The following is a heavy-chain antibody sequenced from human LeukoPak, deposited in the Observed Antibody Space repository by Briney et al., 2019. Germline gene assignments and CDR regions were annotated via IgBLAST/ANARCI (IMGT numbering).Heavy chain of an antibody. J-gene: IGHJ6*03. CDR3: ARGIYYYYYYMDV. CDR1: GGSISSSSYY. V-gene: IGHV4-39*07. CDR2: VYYTGAS. D-gene: IGHD1-14*01. Sequence: SETLSLTCTVSGGSISSSSYYWGWIRQPPGKGLEWIGSVYYTGASYYNPSLKSRVTISIDTSKKHFSLKLTSVTAADTAVYYCARGIYYYYYYMDVWGKGTTVTVSS.